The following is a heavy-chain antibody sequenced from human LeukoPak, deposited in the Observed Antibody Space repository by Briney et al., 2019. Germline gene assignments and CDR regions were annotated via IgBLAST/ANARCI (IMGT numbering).Heavy chain of an antibody. CDR2: INSDGSDP. J-gene: IGHJ4*02. V-gene: IGHV3-74*01. CDR1: GFTFSSYW. Sequence: PGGSLRLSCAASGFTFSSYWIHWVRQARGKGLVWVSRINSDGSDPIYADSVKGRFTISRDNAKNTVYLQMISLRAEDTAVYYCARAYTTNTHFDYWGQGTLVTVSS. CDR3: ARAYTTNTHFDY. D-gene: IGHD2-2*02.